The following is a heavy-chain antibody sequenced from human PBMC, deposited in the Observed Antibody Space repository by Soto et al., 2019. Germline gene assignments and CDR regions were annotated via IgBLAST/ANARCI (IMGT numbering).Heavy chain of an antibody. CDR2: IYSAGNT. CDR3: ARDFVVGGPTINYYYGMDV. Sequence: HPGGSLRLSCSASGFSFSNYALYWVRQAPGKGLEWISIIYSAGNTYYADSVKGRFTISRDNSKNTLYLQMNSLGAEDTAVYYCARDFVVGGPTINYYYGMDVWGQGTTVTVSS. D-gene: IGHD1-26*01. V-gene: IGHV3-66*01. J-gene: IGHJ6*02. CDR1: GFSFSNYA.